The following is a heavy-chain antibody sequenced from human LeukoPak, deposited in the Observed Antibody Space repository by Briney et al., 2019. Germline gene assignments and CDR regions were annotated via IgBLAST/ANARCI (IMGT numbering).Heavy chain of an antibody. V-gene: IGHV3-43D*03. CDR2: ISWDGGST. J-gene: IGHJ6*04. D-gene: IGHD3-10*01. CDR3: AKDVTYGSGSYYIGPGGLDV. Sequence: GGSLRLSCAASGFTFDDCAMHWVRQAPGKGLEWVSLISWDGGSTYYADSVKGRFTISRDNSKNSLYLQMNSLRAEDTALYYCAKDVTYGSGSYYIGPGGLDVWGKGTTVTVSS. CDR1: GFTFDDCA.